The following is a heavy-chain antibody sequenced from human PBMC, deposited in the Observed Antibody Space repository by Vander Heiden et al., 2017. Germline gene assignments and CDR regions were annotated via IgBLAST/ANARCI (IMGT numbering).Heavy chain of an antibody. CDR1: GFTFSSDG. D-gene: IGHD5-12*01. Sequence: EVQPVESGGGRVRPGGSLRLPCAAPGFTFSSDGMNWVRKAPGKGLEWVSSISRSGSYIYYTDSVKGRFTISRDNAKNSLYLQMNSLRAEDTAVYYCARFAEGWLQSNYYFDYWGRGTLVTVSS. J-gene: IGHJ4*02. V-gene: IGHV3-21*01. CDR3: ARFAEGWLQSNYYFDY. CDR2: ISRSGSYI.